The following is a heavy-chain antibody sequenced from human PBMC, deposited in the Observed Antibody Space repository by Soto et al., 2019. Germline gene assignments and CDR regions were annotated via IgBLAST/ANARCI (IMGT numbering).Heavy chain of an antibody. CDR3: VTSLTGYYNYFDY. CDR2: IYYSGKT. D-gene: IGHD3-9*01. V-gene: IGHV4-39*01. CDR1: EGYSSSRSDY. J-gene: IGHJ4*02. Sequence: PLVLMSHTCTVAEGYSSSRSDYRGWIRKPPGKGLEWIGNIYYSGKTYYTPSLKSRVTISVDTSKNQFSLKLSSVTAADTAVYFCVTSLTGYYNYFDYWGQGTLVTVSS.